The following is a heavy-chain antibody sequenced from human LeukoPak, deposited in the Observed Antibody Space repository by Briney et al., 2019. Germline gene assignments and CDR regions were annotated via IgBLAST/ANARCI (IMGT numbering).Heavy chain of an antibody. CDR3: ASSGAGWFDP. D-gene: IGHD5-12*01. CDR1: GYSISSGYY. CDR2: IYHSGST. V-gene: IGHV4-38-2*02. Sequence: SETLSLTCTVSGYSISSGYYWGWIRQPPGKGLEWIGSIYHSGSTYYNPSLKSRVTISVDTSKNQFSLKLSSVTAADTAVCYCASSGAGWFDPWGQGTLVTVSS. J-gene: IGHJ5*02.